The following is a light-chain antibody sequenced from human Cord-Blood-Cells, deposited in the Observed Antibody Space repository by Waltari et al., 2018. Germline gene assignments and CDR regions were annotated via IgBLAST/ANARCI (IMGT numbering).Light chain of an antibody. Sequence: EIVMTQSPANLSVSPGERATLSCRASQSVSSNLAWYQQKPGQAPRLLIYGASTRATGIPARFSGSGSGTEFTLTISSLQSEDFAVYYCQQYNNWPPSFTFGPGTKVDIK. J-gene: IGKJ3*01. CDR1: QSVSSN. V-gene: IGKV3-15*01. CDR3: QQYNNWPPSFT. CDR2: GAS.